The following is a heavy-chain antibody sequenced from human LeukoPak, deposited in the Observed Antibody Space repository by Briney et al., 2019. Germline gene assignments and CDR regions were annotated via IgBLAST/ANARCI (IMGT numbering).Heavy chain of an antibody. J-gene: IGHJ4*02. CDR1: GGSISSSSYY. Sequence: PSETLSLTCTVSGGSISSSSYYWGWIRQPPGKGLEWIGSIYYSGSTYYNPSLKSRVTISVDTSKNQFSLKRSSVTAADTAVYYCAREFGVVIPFDYWGQGTLVTVSS. V-gene: IGHV4-39*02. CDR3: AREFGVVIPFDY. CDR2: IYYSGST. D-gene: IGHD3-3*01.